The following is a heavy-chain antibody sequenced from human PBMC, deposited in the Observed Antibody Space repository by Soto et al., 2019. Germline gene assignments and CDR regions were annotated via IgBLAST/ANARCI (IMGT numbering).Heavy chain of an antibody. CDR2: IYYSGST. J-gene: IGHJ6*02. CDR1: GGSISSDY. CDR3: ARRTISIAASLGYGLDV. D-gene: IGHD6-6*01. V-gene: IGHV4-59*01. Sequence: SETLSLTWTVSGGSISSDYWSWILQPPGKGLEWIGYIYYSGSTRYNPSLKSRVTISLDTSKNQFSLKLSSVTAADTAVYYCARRTISIAASLGYGLDVWGQGTTVTVSS.